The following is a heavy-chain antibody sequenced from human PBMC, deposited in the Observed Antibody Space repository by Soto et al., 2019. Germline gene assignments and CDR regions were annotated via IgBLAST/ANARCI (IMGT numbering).Heavy chain of an antibody. V-gene: IGHV1-69*01. CDR1: GGTFSSYA. D-gene: IGHD1-26*01. CDR3: ARDRGSWSYYGYFDY. CDR2: IIPIFGTA. Sequence: QVQLVQSGAEVKKPRSSVKVSCKASGGTFSSYAISWVRQAPGQGLEWMGGIIPIFGTANYAQKFQGRVRITADESTSTAYMELSSLRSEDTAVYYCARDRGSWSYYGYFDYWGQGTLVTVSS. J-gene: IGHJ4*02.